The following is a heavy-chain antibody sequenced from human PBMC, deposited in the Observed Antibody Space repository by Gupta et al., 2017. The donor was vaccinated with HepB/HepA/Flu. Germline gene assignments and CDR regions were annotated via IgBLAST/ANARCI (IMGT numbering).Heavy chain of an antibody. D-gene: IGHD3-16*01. CDR3: AKDGGAAVDY. J-gene: IGHJ4*02. CDR1: GFTFRSYG. CDR2: ISYDGSNK. V-gene: IGHV3-30*18. Sequence: QVQLVESGGGVVQPGRSLRLSCAASGFTFRSYGMHWVRQAPGKGLEWVAVISYDGSNKYYADSVKGRFTISRDNSKNTLYLQMNSLRAEDTAVYYCAKDGGAAVDYWGQGTLVTDSS.